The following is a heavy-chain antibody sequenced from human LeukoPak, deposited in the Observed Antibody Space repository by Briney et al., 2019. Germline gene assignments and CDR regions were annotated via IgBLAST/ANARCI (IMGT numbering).Heavy chain of an antibody. D-gene: IGHD1-26*01. Sequence: TGGSLRLSCAASGFTFSSYWMHWVRQAPGKGLVWVSRINSDGSSTSYADSVKGRFTISRDNAKNTLYLQMNSLRAEDTAVYYCARGGFSGSYYSDYWGQGTLVTVSS. CDR2: INSDGSST. CDR3: ARGGFSGSYYSDY. V-gene: IGHV3-74*01. J-gene: IGHJ4*02. CDR1: GFTFSSYW.